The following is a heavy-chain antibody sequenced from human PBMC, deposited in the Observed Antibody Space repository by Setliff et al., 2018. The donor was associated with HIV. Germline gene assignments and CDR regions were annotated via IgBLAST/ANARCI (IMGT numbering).Heavy chain of an antibody. Sequence: PSETLSLTCTVSGDFVSSSYWSWIRQAPGKGLEWIGYVYTTLSTNYNPSLKSRVAISVDTSKNQVSLKLSSVTAADTAVYYCARHSITLVVGVPERDDAFDIWGQGTMVTVSS. CDR2: VYTTLST. CDR3: ARHSITLVVGVPERDDAFDI. J-gene: IGHJ3*02. CDR1: GDFVSSSY. V-gene: IGHV4-4*08. D-gene: IGHD3-22*01.